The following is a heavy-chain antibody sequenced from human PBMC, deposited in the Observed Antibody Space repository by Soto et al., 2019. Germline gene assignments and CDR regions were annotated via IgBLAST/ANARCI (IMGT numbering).Heavy chain of an antibody. CDR2: ISYDGSNK. V-gene: IGHV3-30*18. D-gene: IGHD2-15*01. CDR3: AKSPSHCSGGSCFFDY. CDR1: GFTFSSYG. Sequence: QVQLVESGGGVVQPGRSLRLSCAASGFTFSSYGMHWVRQAPGKGLEWVAVISYDGSNKYYADSVKGRFTISRDNSKNTLYLQINSLRAEDTAVYYCAKSPSHCSGGSCFFDYWGQGTLVTVSS. J-gene: IGHJ4*02.